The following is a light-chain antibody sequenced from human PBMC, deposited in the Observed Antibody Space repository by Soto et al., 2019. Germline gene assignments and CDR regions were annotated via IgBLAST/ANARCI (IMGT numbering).Light chain of an antibody. Sequence: DIQLTQSPSSLSASVVDRVTISCRASQDIKNYLNWYQRKPGTAPRLLIYAASILHSGVPSTFSASGSGTDFALNISSLQADDFGTYYCQQGFSLPWTFGQGTNVDIK. CDR2: AAS. V-gene: IGKV1-39*01. CDR3: QQGFSLPWT. J-gene: IGKJ1*01. CDR1: QDIKNY.